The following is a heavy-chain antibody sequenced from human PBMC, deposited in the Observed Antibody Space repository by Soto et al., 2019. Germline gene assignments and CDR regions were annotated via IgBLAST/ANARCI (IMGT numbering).Heavy chain of an antibody. Sequence: GEPLRIRRNGAGYRCTNYWSGRVRQMPGKSLEWMGIIYPGDSDTRYSPSFQGQVTISADKSISTAYLQWSSLKASDTAMYYCARDILVVPAAKRDYYYYGMDVWRQGTTVTVSS. CDR3: ARDILVVPAAKRDYYYYGMDV. D-gene: IGHD2-2*01. V-gene: IGHV5-51*01. J-gene: IGHJ6*02. CDR1: GYRCTNYW. CDR2: IYPGDSDT.